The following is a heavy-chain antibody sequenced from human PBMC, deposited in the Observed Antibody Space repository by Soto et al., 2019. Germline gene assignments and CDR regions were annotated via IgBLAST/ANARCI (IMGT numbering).Heavy chain of an antibody. CDR3: AKNGLDNSPSAIDS. J-gene: IGHJ4*02. CDR2: ITGSGRDT. CDR1: GFTFRNNV. D-gene: IGHD2-8*01. Sequence: GGSLRLSCAASGFTFRNNVLSWVRQAPGKGLDWVSGITGSGRDTYYADSVKGRFTISRDNSKNMVFLQMNSLGAEDTALYYCAKNGLDNSPSAIDSWGPGTLVTVSS. V-gene: IGHV3-23*01.